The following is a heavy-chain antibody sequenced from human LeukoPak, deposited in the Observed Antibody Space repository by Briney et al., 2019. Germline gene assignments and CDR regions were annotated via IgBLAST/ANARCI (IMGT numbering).Heavy chain of an antibody. Sequence: SETLSLTCTVSGGSISNSNYYWAWTCQPPGKGLEWIGSMYYSGSTYYNPSLKSRVTISVDTSKNQFSLKLSSVTAADTAVYYCATQRDFWSGFGGLLEMFDPWGQGILVTVSS. CDR3: ATQRDFWSGFGGLLEMFDP. V-gene: IGHV4-39*01. CDR2: MYYSGST. D-gene: IGHD3-3*01. CDR1: GGSISNSNYY. J-gene: IGHJ5*02.